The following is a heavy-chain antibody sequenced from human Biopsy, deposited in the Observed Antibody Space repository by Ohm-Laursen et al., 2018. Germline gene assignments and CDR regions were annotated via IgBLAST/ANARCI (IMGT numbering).Heavy chain of an antibody. D-gene: IGHD2-15*01. Sequence: SLRLSCTASGFAFTLYEMNWVRQAPGKGMEWVSYIYGGGSPVSYADSVKGRFTISRDNAQNSLYLQMNSLIAEDTAVYYCASAYPPPGRRLVVVAGDFDCWGQGTRVTVSS. CDR3: ASAYPPPGRRLVVVAGDFDC. V-gene: IGHV3-48*03. CDR2: IYGGGSPV. J-gene: IGHJ4*02. CDR1: GFAFTLYE.